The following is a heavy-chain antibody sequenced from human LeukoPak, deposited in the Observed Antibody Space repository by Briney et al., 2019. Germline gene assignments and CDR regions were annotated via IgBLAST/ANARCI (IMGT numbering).Heavy chain of an antibody. J-gene: IGHJ3*02. Sequence: GGSLRLSCAASGFTFSSYWMHWVRQAPGKGLVWVSRINSDGSSTSYADSVKGRFTISRDNAKNTLYLQMNSLRAEDTAVYYCTSDEGDYGDAFDIWGQGTMVTVSS. CDR1: GFTFSSYW. D-gene: IGHD4-17*01. CDR2: INSDGSST. V-gene: IGHV3-74*01. CDR3: TSDEGDYGDAFDI.